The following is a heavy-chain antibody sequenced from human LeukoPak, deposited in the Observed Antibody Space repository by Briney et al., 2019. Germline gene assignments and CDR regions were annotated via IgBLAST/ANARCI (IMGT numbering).Heavy chain of an antibody. CDR2: ISAYNGNT. Sequence: ASVKVSCKASGYTFISYGISWVRQAPGQGLEWMGWISAYNGNTNYAQKLQGRVTMITDTSASTAYMELRSLRSDDTAVYYCAKSSLHQYYYDSSGQDYWGQGTLVTVSS. CDR3: AKSSLHQYYYDSSGQDY. D-gene: IGHD3-22*01. CDR1: GYTFISYG. V-gene: IGHV1-18*01. J-gene: IGHJ4*02.